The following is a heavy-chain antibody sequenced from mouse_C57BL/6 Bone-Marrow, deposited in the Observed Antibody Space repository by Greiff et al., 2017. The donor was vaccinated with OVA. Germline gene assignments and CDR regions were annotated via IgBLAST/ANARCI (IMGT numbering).Heavy chain of an antibody. CDR3: ARHADGDYYDFDY. J-gene: IGHJ2*01. V-gene: IGHV5-12*01. D-gene: IGHD2-13*01. Sequence: EVQVVESGGGLVQPGGSLKLSCAASGFTFSDYYMYWVRQTPEKRLEWVAYISNGGGSTDYPDTVKGKFTISRDNAKNTLYLQMSRLKSEDTAMYYCARHADGDYYDFDYWGQGTTLTVSS. CDR1: GFTFSDYY. CDR2: ISNGGGST.